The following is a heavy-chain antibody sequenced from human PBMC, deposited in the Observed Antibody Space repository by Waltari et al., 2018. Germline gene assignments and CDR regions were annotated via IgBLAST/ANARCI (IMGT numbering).Heavy chain of an antibody. J-gene: IGHJ5*02. V-gene: IGHV4-30-2*01. CDR1: GGSISSGGYS. CDR2: IYDSGGT. CDR3: ARSNGAVAGTRGLNWFDP. D-gene: IGHD6-19*01. Sequence: QLQLQESGSGLVKPSQTLSLTCAVSGGSISSGGYSWSWIRPPPGKGLECIGYIYDSGGTYYNPSLKSRVTISVDRSKNQFSVKLSSGTAADTAVYYGARSNGAVAGTRGLNWFDPWGQGTLVTVSS.